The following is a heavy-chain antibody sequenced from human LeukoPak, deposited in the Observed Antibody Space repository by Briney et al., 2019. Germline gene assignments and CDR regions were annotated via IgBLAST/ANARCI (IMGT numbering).Heavy chain of an antibody. V-gene: IGHV1-69*04. J-gene: IGHJ3*02. CDR1: GGTFSSYA. D-gene: IGHD3-22*01. CDR2: IIPILGIA. CDR3: ARDRGPYYYDSSGPHAFDI. Sequence: SVNVSCKASGGTFSSYAISWVRQAPGQGLEWMGRIIPILGIANYAQKFQGRVTITADKSTSTAYMELSSLRSEDTAVYYCARDRGPYYYDSSGPHAFDIWGQGTMVTVSS.